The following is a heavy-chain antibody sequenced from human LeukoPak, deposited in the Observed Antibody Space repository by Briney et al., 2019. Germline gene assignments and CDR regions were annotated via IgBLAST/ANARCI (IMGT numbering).Heavy chain of an antibody. CDR2: IYSGGST. CDR3: ARDPYDSSWGLCYFDY. D-gene: IGHD3-22*01. V-gene: IGHV3-66*01. J-gene: IGHJ4*02. Sequence: GGSLRLSCAASGFTVSSNYMSWVRQAPGKGLEWVSVIYSGGSTYYADSVKGRFSISRDNSKNTLYLQMNSLRAEDTAVYYCARDPYDSSWGLCYFDYWGQGNLVTVSS. CDR1: GFTVSSNY.